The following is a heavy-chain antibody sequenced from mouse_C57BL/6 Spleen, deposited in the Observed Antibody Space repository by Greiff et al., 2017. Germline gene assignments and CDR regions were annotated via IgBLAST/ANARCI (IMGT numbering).Heavy chain of an antibody. CDR1: GYAFSSSW. V-gene: IGHV1-82*01. D-gene: IGHD1-1*01. Sequence: QVQLQQSGPELVKPGASVKISCKASGYAFSSSWMNWVKQRPGKGLEWIGRIYPGDGDTNYNGKFKGKATLTADKSSSTAYMQLSSLTSEDSAVYFCARHGNSYEGFAYWGQGTLVTVSA. CDR2: IYPGDGDT. CDR3: ARHGNSYEGFAY. J-gene: IGHJ3*01.